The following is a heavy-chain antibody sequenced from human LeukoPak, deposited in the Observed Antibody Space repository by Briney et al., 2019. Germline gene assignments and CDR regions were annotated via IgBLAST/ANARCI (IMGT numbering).Heavy chain of an antibody. V-gene: IGHV1-24*01. J-gene: IGHJ4*02. CDR2: FDPEDGET. Sequence: ASVKVSCKVSGYTLTELSMHWVRQAPGKGLEWMGGFDPEDGETIYAQKFQGRVTMTRDTSTSTVYMELSSLRSEDTAVYYCAREREAMAGQYAFDYWGQGTLVTVSS. CDR3: AREREAMAGQYAFDY. CDR1: GYTLTELS. D-gene: IGHD6-19*01.